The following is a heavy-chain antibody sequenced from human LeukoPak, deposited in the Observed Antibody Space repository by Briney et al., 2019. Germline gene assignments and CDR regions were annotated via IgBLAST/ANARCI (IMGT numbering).Heavy chain of an antibody. V-gene: IGHV3-48*01. D-gene: IGHD2-8*02. Sequence: GGSLRLSCAASGFTFSTYSMNWVRQAPGKGLEWVSYIDTGTSTIYYADSVKGRFTISRDNSRNTLYLQMNSLRTEDTAVYYCAKDVSGHYNYYMDVWGKGTTVTISS. CDR3: AKDVSGHYNYYMDV. CDR2: IDTGTSTI. J-gene: IGHJ6*03. CDR1: GFTFSTYS.